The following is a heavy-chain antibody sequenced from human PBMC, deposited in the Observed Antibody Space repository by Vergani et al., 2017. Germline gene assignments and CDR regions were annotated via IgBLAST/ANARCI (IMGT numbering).Heavy chain of an antibody. D-gene: IGHD2/OR15-2a*01. CDR1: GFTFDDYA. J-gene: IGHJ5*02. CDR2: VYYTGST. CDR3: ARDRDLYCRSTTSCHNWFDP. V-gene: IGHV4-59*01. Sequence: VQLVESGGGLVQPGRSLRLSCAASGFTFDDYAMHWVRQAPGKGLEWIGYVYYTGSTTYNPSLKSRVTISVDTSNNQFSLRMTSLTAADTAIYYCARDRDLYCRSTTSCHNWFDPWGQGSLVTVSS.